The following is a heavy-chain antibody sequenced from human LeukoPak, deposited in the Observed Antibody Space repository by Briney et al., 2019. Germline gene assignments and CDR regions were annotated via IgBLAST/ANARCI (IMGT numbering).Heavy chain of an antibody. J-gene: IGHJ4*02. CDR3: ARGGASNEPYGSGIVDY. V-gene: IGHV4-39*07. Sequence: PSETLSLTCTVSGGSISSSSYYWGWIRQPPGKGLEWIGSIYYSGSTYYNPSLKSRVTISVDTSKNQFSLKLSSVTAADTAVYYCARGGASNEPYGSGIVDYWGQGTLVTVSS. CDR2: IYYSGST. D-gene: IGHD3-10*01. CDR1: GGSISSSSYY.